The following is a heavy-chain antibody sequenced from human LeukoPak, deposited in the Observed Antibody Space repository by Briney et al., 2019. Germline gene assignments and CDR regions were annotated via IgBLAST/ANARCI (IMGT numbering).Heavy chain of an antibody. CDR2: IYYSGST. Sequence: SETLSLTCTVSGGSINGYYWSWIQQPPGKGLEWIGYIYYSGSTNYNPSLKSRVTISVDTSKNQFSLKLSSVTAADTAVYYCARRAVVTAKYLDVFDIWGLGTMVTVSS. D-gene: IGHD2-21*02. CDR3: ARRAVVTAKYLDVFDI. CDR1: GGSINGYY. V-gene: IGHV4-59*08. J-gene: IGHJ3*02.